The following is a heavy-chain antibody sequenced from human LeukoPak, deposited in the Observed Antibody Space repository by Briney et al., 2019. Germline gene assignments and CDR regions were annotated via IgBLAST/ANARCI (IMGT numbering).Heavy chain of an antibody. CDR3: ARDDNWNDVGWFDP. V-gene: IGHV3-21*01. Sequence: GGSLRLSCAASRFTFSSYSMSWVRQAPGKGLEWVSSISSGSGYIYYADSVKGRFTISRDNAKNSLYLQMNSLRAEDTAVYYCARDDNWNDVGWFDPWGQGTLVTVSS. J-gene: IGHJ5*02. CDR1: RFTFSSYS. CDR2: ISSGSGYI. D-gene: IGHD1-20*01.